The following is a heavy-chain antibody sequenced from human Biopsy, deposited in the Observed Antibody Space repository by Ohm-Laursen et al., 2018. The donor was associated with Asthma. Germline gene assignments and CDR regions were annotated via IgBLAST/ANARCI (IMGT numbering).Heavy chain of an antibody. D-gene: IGHD5-18*01. CDR1: GGSISSDY. V-gene: IGHV4-59*01. Sequence: GTLSLTCTVSGGSISSDYWSWLRPSPGQGLVWIGYIHNSGNTNYNPSLKSRVTISLDTSKNHFSLRLSFVTAADTAVYFCARGQGRGIQLWSLDPWGQGILVTVSS. CDR2: IHNSGNT. J-gene: IGHJ5*02. CDR3: ARGQGRGIQLWSLDP.